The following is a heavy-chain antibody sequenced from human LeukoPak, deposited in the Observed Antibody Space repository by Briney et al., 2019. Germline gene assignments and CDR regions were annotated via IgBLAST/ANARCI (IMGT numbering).Heavy chain of an antibody. CDR3: ARAIVGATISFDR. D-gene: IGHD1-26*01. Sequence: GASVKVSCKASGYTFTNYDITWVRQAPGQGLEWMGWISAYNGNTNYAQKLQGRVTMTTDTSTNTAYMELRSLRSDDTAVYYCARAIVGATISFDRWGQGTLVTVSS. CDR2: ISAYNGNT. J-gene: IGHJ5*02. CDR1: GYTFTNYD. V-gene: IGHV1-18*01.